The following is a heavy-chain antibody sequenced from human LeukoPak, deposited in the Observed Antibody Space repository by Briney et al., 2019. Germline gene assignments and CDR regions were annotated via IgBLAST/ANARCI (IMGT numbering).Heavy chain of an antibody. CDR3: ARDPYGQLDWFDP. D-gene: IGHD6-13*01. CDR1: GGSISSYY. J-gene: IGHJ5*02. V-gene: IGHV4-59*12. CDR2: IYYSGST. Sequence: SETLSLTCTVSGGSISSYYWSWIRQPPGKGLEWIGYIYYSGSTNYNPSLKSRVTISVDTSKNQFSLKLSSETAADTAVYYCARDPYGQLDWFDPWGQGTLVTVSS.